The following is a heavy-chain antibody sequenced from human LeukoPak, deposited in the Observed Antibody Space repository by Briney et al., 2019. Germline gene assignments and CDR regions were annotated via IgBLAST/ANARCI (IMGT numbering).Heavy chain of an antibody. CDR2: IRSKANSYAT. CDR3: TRHGDYYGSGSYSRDV. D-gene: IGHD3-10*01. J-gene: IGHJ6*04. CDR1: GFTFSGSA. Sequence: GGSLKLSCAASGFTFSGSAMHWVRQASGKGLEGVGRIRSKANSYATAYDASVKGRLTISRDDSKNTAYLQMTSLKTEDTAVYYCTRHGDYYGSGSYSRDVWGKGTTVTVSS. V-gene: IGHV3-73*01.